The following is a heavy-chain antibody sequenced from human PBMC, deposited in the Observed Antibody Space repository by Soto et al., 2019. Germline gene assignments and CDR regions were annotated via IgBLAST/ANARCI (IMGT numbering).Heavy chain of an antibody. J-gene: IGHJ4*02. V-gene: IGHV3-30-3*01. D-gene: IGHD6-13*01. CDR1: GFTFSAYA. CDR2: ISYDGSDK. CDR3: AQPRRIATTEAFDS. Sequence: QVQLVESGGGVVQPGRSLTLSCAASGFTFSAYAMDWVRQAPGKGLEWVALISYDGSDKYYADSVKGRFTISRDNSKKTLHLQMNSLRAEDTAVYYCAQPRRIATTEAFDSWGQGALVTVSS.